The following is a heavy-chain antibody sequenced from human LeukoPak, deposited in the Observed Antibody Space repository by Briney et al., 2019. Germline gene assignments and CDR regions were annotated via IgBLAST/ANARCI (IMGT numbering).Heavy chain of an antibody. D-gene: IGHD3-3*01. CDR1: GYTLTELS. Sequence: ASVKVSCKVSGYTLTELSMHWVRQAPGKGLEWMEGFDPEDGETIYAQKFQGRVTMTEDTSTGTAYMELSSLRSEDTAVYYCATGSNRREPLRWFYDFWSPFDYWGQGTLVTVSS. CDR2: FDPEDGET. J-gene: IGHJ4*02. CDR3: ATGSNRREPLRWFYDFWSPFDY. V-gene: IGHV1-24*01.